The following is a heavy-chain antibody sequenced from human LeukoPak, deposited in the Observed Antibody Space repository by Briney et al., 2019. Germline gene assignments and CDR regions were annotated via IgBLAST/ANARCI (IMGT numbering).Heavy chain of an antibody. CDR2: ISWNSGSI. Sequence: HPGGSLRLSCAASGFTFDDYAMHWVRQAPGKGLEWVSGISWNSGSIGYADSVKGRFTISRDNAKNSLYLQMNSLRAEDTALYYCAREGSWYVDDYWGQGTLVTVSS. CDR3: AREGSWYVDDY. J-gene: IGHJ4*02. V-gene: IGHV3-9*01. D-gene: IGHD6-13*01. CDR1: GFTFDDYA.